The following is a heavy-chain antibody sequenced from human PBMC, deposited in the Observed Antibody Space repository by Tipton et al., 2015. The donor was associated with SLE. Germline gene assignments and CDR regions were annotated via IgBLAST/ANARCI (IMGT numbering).Heavy chain of an antibody. V-gene: IGHV3-33*01. J-gene: IGHJ4*02. CDR2: IWYDGSNK. CDR1: GFTFSSYG. Sequence: SGFTFSSYGMHWVRQAPGKGLEWVAVIWYDGSNKYYADSVKGRFTISRDNSKNTLYLQMNSLRAEDTAVYYCARGVGATIGFDYWGQGTLVTVSS. CDR3: ARGVGATIGFDY. D-gene: IGHD1-26*01.